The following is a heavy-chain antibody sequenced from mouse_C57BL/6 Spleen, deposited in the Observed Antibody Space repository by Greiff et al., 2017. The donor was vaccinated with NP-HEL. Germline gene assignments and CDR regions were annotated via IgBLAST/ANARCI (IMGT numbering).Heavy chain of an antibody. Sequence: EVMLVESGGGLVKPGGSLKLSCAASGFTFSSYAMSWVRQTPEKRLEWVATISDGGSYTYYPDNVKGRFTISRDNAKNNLYLQMSHLKSEDTAMYYCARDCYDGYRYFDVWGTGTTVTVSS. J-gene: IGHJ1*03. CDR3: ARDCYDGYRYFDV. V-gene: IGHV5-4*01. D-gene: IGHD2-3*01. CDR2: ISDGGSYT. CDR1: GFTFSSYA.